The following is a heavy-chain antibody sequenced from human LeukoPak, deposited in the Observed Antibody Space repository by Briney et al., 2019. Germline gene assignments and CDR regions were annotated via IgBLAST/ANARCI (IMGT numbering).Heavy chain of an antibody. CDR3: ARAKPKNMVRGLIMRRESRYYFDY. J-gene: IGHJ4*02. D-gene: IGHD3-10*01. CDR2: ISSSGSTT. Sequence: GGSLRLSCAASGFTFSDYYMSWIRQAPGKGLEWVSYISSSGSTTYYADSVKGRFTISRDNSKSTLYIQMNSLRAEDTAVYYCARAKPKNMVRGLIMRRESRYYFDYWGQGTLVSVSS. V-gene: IGHV3-11*01. CDR1: GFTFSDYY.